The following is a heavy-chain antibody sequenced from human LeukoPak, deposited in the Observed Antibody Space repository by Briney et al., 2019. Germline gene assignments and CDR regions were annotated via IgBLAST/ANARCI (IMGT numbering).Heavy chain of an antibody. CDR1: GGSFNRYY. CDR2: VSYSGTT. J-gene: IGHJ4*02. D-gene: IGHD3-9*01. V-gene: IGHV4-59*08. Sequence: SETLSLTCTVSGGSFNRYYWSWIRQPPGKGLEWIGFVSYSGTTDYNPSLKSRVTVSKDTSKSQLSLKLTSVTAADTAVYYCARHPSADPAYFFDYWGQGTLVTVS. CDR3: ARHPSADPAYFFDY.